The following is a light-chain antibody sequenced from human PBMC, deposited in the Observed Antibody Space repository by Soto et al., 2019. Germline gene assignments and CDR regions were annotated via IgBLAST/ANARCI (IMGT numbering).Light chain of an antibody. CDR1: QSISSY. CDR3: QQTYNTLRT. CDR2: AAS. Sequence: DIQMTQSPSSLSASVGDRVTITCRASQSISSYLNWYQQKPGKAPKLLIYAASSLQSGVPARFSGSGSGTDFTLTINRLQPEDFATYYYQQTYNTLRTFGQGTTVEI. J-gene: IGKJ1*01. V-gene: IGKV1-39*01.